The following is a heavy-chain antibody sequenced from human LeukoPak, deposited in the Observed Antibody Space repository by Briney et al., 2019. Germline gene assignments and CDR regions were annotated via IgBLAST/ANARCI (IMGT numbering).Heavy chain of an antibody. D-gene: IGHD3-10*01. Sequence: SETLSLTCTVSGGSISNYYWNWIRQPPGKGLEWIGYIYYTGNTNHNPSLKSRVTISVDTPKNHFSLTLSSVTAADTAVYYCARSDGYGLVGIWGQGTMVTVSS. J-gene: IGHJ3*02. CDR1: GGSISNYY. CDR3: ARSDGYGLVGI. CDR2: IYYTGNT. V-gene: IGHV4-59*12.